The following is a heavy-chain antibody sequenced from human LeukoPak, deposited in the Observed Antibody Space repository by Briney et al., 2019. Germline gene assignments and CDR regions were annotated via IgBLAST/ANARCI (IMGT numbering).Heavy chain of an antibody. D-gene: IGHD3-10*01. CDR3: ARTRKIHYVLLWFGESELDY. Sequence: ASVKVSCKASGYTSTSYYMHWVRQAPGQGLEWMGIINPSGGSTSYAQKFQGRVTMTRDTSTSTVYMELSSLRSEDTAVYYCARTRKIHYVLLWFGESELDYWGQGTLVTVSS. CDR2: INPSGGST. CDR1: GYTSTSYY. J-gene: IGHJ4*02. V-gene: IGHV1-46*01.